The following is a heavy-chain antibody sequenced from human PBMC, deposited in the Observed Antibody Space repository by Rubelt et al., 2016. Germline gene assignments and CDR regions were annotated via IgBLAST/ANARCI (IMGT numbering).Heavy chain of an antibody. Sequence: SGGSISSGGYSWSWIRQPPGKGLEWIGEINHSGSTNYNPSLKSRVTISVDTSKNQFSLKLSSVTAADTAVYYCASQSSSGWYAFDIRGQGTMVTVSS. V-gene: IGHV4-30-2*01. CDR2: INHSGST. CDR3: ASQSSSGWYAFDI. J-gene: IGHJ3*02. CDR1: GGSISSGGYS. D-gene: IGHD6-19*01.